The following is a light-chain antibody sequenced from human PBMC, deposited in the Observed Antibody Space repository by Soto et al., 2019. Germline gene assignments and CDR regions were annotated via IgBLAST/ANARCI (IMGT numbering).Light chain of an antibody. Sequence: DIQMTQSPSTLSACVGDRVTITCRASQSINSWLAWYQQKPGKAPKLLIYKASTLESGVPSRFSGSGSGTEFTLTISSLQPDDFATYYCQQYNNWYTFGQGTKLEIK. CDR1: QSINSW. CDR3: QQYNNWYT. J-gene: IGKJ2*01. V-gene: IGKV1-5*03. CDR2: KAS.